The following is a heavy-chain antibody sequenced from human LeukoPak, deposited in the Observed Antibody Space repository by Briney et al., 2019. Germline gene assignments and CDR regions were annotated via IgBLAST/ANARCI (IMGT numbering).Heavy chain of an antibody. J-gene: IGHJ6*02. Sequence: GGSLRLSCAASGFPFSSYAMSWVRQAPGKGLEWVSAISGSGGSTYYADSVKGRFTISRDNSKNTLYLQMNSLRAEDTAVYYCAKSGDFWSGYYDTYYYGMDVWGQGTTVTVSS. D-gene: IGHD3-3*01. V-gene: IGHV3-23*01. CDR3: AKSGDFWSGYYDTYYYGMDV. CDR1: GFPFSSYA. CDR2: ISGSGGST.